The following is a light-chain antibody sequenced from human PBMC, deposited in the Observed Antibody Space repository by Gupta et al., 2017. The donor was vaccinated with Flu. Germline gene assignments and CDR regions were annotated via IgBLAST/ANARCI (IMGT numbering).Light chain of an antibody. V-gene: IGKV1-5*03. CDR3: QQYNNWLNS. Sequence: IQMTQSPSTLSASVGDRVTITCRASQSISNWLAWYQQKPGKAPKLLIYKASTLESGVPSRFSGSGSGTEFTLTISSLQPDDFATYYCQQYNNWLNSFGPGTKLEVK. CDR1: QSISNW. J-gene: IGKJ2*01. CDR2: KAS.